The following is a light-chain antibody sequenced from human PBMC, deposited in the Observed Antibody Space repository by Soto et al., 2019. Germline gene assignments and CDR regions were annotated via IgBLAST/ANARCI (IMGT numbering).Light chain of an antibody. CDR1: QSVSSSY. CDR3: QKYGSSPIT. Sequence: VLTQSPGTLSLSPGERATLSCRASQSVSSSYLAWYQQKTGQAPRLLIYGESSRATGIPDRLSGSGSGTDLNLTISRLEPEDFAVYYCQKYGSSPITFGQGTRLEIK. J-gene: IGKJ5*01. CDR2: GES. V-gene: IGKV3-20*01.